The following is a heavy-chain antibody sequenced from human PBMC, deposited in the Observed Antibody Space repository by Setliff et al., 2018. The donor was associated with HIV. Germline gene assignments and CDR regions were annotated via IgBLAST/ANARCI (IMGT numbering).Heavy chain of an antibody. CDR2: IVPVLNRA. D-gene: IGHD1-7*01. Sequence: SVKVSCKASGGTFRTYGVSWVRLAPGQGLEWMGGIVPVLNRADYAQRFHGRVTITADESTNTVYMELRSLTPEGTAIYYCARKAGTTLHYHYYYMDVWGKGTTVTVS. V-gene: IGHV1-69*10. CDR3: ARKAGTTLHYHYYYMDV. J-gene: IGHJ6*03. CDR1: GGTFRTYG.